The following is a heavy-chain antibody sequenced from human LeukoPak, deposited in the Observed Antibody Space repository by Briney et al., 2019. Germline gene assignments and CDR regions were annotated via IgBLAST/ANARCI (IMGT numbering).Heavy chain of an antibody. Sequence: ASVKVSCKASGYTFTSYDINWVRQAPGQGLEWMGWMNPNSGNTGYAQKFQGRVTMTRNTSITTAYMELSSLRSEDTAVYYCARGEGSSWYAWFDSWGQGTLVTVSS. J-gene: IGHJ5*01. D-gene: IGHD6-13*01. CDR3: ARGEGSSWYAWFDS. V-gene: IGHV1-8*01. CDR2: MNPNSGNT. CDR1: GYTFTSYD.